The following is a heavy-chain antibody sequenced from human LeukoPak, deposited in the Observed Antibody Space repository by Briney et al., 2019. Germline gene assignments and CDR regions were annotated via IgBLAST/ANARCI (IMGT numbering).Heavy chain of an antibody. V-gene: IGHV1-69*01. CDR3: ARVPPLPSSIVLMPYYYYYYMDV. Sequence: SVKVSCTASGGTFSSYAISWVRQAPGQGLEWMGGIIPIFGTANYAQKFQGRVTITADESTSTAYMELSSLRSEDTAVYYCARVPPLPSSIVLMPYYYYYYMDVWGKGTTVTVSS. D-gene: IGHD2-8*01. CDR1: GGTFSSYA. J-gene: IGHJ6*03. CDR2: IIPIFGTA.